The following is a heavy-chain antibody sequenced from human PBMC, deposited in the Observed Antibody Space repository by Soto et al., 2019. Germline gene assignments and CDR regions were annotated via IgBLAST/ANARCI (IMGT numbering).Heavy chain of an antibody. CDR1: GFTFSSYG. Sequence: SGGALRLSSAASGFTFSSYGMHWVRQAPGKGLEWVEVIWYDGSNKYYADSVKGRFSISRDNSKNTLYLQMNSLRAEDTAVYYCAREFAYCSGGSCYWYGMDVWVQGTTVTVSS. CDR2: IWYDGSNK. J-gene: IGHJ6*02. CDR3: AREFAYCSGGSCYWYGMDV. V-gene: IGHV3-33*01. D-gene: IGHD2-15*01.